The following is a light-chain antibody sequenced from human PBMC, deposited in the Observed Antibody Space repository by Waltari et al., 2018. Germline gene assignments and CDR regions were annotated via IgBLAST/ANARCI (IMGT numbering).Light chain of an antibody. CDR2: WAS. CDR1: QSVLSSSNNKNY. J-gene: IGKJ1*01. V-gene: IGKV4-1*01. CDR3: QQYYSTPRT. Sequence: DIVMTQSPDSLAVSLGERATINCKSSQSVLSSSNNKNYLAWYQQKPGQPPMLLIYWASTRESGVPDRFSGSGSGTDFTLTISSLQAEDVAVYYCQQYYSTPRTFGQGTKVEIK.